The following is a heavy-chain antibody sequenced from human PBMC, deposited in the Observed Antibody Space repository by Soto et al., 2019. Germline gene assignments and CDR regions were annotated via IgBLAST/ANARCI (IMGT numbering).Heavy chain of an antibody. CDR2: IYYSGST. Sequence: PSETLSLTCTFSVGSISSYYWSCIRQAPGKGLEWIGYIYYSGSTNYNPSLKSRVTISVDTSKNQFSLKLSSVTAADTAVYYCARADTDIVDKSPFEYWGQGTLVIVS. CDR1: VGSISSYY. V-gene: IGHV4-59*01. J-gene: IGHJ4*02. CDR3: ARADTDIVDKSPFEY. D-gene: IGHD5-12*01.